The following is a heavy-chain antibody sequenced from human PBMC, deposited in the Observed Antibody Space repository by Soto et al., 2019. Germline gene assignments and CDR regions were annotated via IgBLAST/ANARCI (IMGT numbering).Heavy chain of an antibody. V-gene: IGHV4-34*01. CDR2: INHSGST. Sequence: SETLSLTCAVYGGSFSGYYWSWIRQPPGKGLEWIGEINHSGSTNYNPSLKSRVTISVDTSKNQFSLKLSSVTAADTAVYYCARVAGAYYGSGRAWFDPWGQRTLVTVSS. J-gene: IGHJ5*02. D-gene: IGHD3-10*01. CDR1: GGSFSGYY. CDR3: ARVAGAYYGSGRAWFDP.